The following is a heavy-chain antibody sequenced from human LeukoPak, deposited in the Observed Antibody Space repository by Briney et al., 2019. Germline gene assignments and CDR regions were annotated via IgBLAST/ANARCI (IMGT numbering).Heavy chain of an antibody. CDR1: GGSISSSNYY. CDR2: IYYSGTT. V-gene: IGHV4-39*01. D-gene: IGHD4-17*01. CDR3: ARRYGDPPFFDY. Sequence: SETLPLTCTVSGGSISSSNYYWGWIRQPPGKGLEWIGTIYYSGTTYYNPSLKGRVTISVDMSKNQFSLQLSSVTAADTAVYYCARRYGDPPFFDYWGQGTLVTVSS. J-gene: IGHJ4*02.